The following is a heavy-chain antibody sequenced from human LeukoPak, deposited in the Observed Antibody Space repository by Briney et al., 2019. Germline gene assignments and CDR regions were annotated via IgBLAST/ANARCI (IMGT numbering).Heavy chain of an antibody. D-gene: IGHD6-19*01. CDR2: INPGGGST. J-gene: IGHJ4*02. Sequence: ASVKVSCKASGYTFISHYMHWVRQAPGQGLEWMGIINPGGGSTSYAQKFQGRVTMTRDTSTSTVYMELSSLRSEDTAVYYCASDGYSSGWYVLDYWGQGTLVTVSS. CDR3: ASDGYSSGWYVLDY. CDR1: GYTFISHY. V-gene: IGHV1-46*01.